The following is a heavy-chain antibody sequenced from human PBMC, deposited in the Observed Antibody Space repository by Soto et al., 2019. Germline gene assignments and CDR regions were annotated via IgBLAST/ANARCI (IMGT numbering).Heavy chain of an antibody. Sequence: PSETLSLTCAASGCSIRSGGYYWSWIRQHPGKGLEWIGYIYYSGSTYYNPSLKSRVTISVDTSKNQFSLKLSSVTAADTAVYYCARFPTYYDFWSGYYTPVGYYYYGMDVWGQGTTVTVSS. CDR3: ARFPTYYDFWSGYYTPVGYYYYGMDV. D-gene: IGHD3-3*01. J-gene: IGHJ6*02. CDR2: IYYSGST. V-gene: IGHV4-31*11. CDR1: GCSIRSGGYY.